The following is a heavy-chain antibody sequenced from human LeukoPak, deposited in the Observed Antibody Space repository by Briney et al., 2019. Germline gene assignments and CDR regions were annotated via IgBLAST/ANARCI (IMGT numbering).Heavy chain of an antibody. D-gene: IGHD2-2*01. Sequence: SETLSLTCTVSGGPISSYYWSWIRQPPGRGLEWIGYIYYSGSTDYNPSFQSRGSISVDTSKKQFSLKLGSVTAADTAMYYCVKSNSRYQPWTLDIWGRGTMVTVSS. CDR2: IYYSGST. J-gene: IGHJ3*02. CDR3: VKSNSRYQPWTLDI. CDR1: GGPISSYY. V-gene: IGHV4-59*01.